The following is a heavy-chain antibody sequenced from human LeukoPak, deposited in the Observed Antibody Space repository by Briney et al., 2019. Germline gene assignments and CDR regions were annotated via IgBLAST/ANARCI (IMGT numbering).Heavy chain of an antibody. CDR3: ASGGPSLADY. D-gene: IGHD3-16*01. Sequence: ASVKVSCKASGYTFTSYYMNWVRQAPGQGLEWMGIINPSGGSTSYAQKFQGRVTMTRDMSTSAVYMELSSLRCEDTAVYYCASGGPSLADYWGQGTLVTVSS. V-gene: IGHV1-46*01. CDR2: INPSGGST. J-gene: IGHJ4*02. CDR1: GYTFTSYY.